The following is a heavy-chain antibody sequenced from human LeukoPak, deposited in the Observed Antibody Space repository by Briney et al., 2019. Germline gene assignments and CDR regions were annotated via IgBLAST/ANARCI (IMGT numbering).Heavy chain of an antibody. CDR3: ARERIAATGTGWFDP. V-gene: IGHV3-30*04. Sequence: PGRSLRLFCAASGFTFSSYALHWVRQAPGKGLEWLAVISFDGSNKYYADSVKGRFTISRDNSKNTLYLQTNSLRPEDTAVYYCARERIAATGTGWFDPWGQGTLVTVSS. J-gene: IGHJ5*02. CDR2: ISFDGSNK. CDR1: GFTFSSYA. D-gene: IGHD6-13*01.